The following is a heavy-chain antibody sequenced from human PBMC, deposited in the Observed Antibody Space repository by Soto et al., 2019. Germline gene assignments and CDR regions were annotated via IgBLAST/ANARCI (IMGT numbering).Heavy chain of an antibody. J-gene: IGHJ4*02. CDR1: GFTFSSHW. CDR2: INEDGSAT. V-gene: IGHV3-74*01. CDR3: ARDHSYGYFDY. D-gene: IGHD5-18*01. Sequence: PGGSLRLSCAASGFTFSSHWMHWVRQAPGKGLLWVSRINEDGSATTYADSVRGRFTISRDNAKGTLYLQMNSLRADDTAVYYCARDHSYGYFDYWGQGTLVTVSS.